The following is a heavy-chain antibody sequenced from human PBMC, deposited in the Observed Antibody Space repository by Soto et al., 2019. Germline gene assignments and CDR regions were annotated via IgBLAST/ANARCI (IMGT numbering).Heavy chain of an antibody. CDR2: IGGSGGST. CDR3: AKDSYSSSSGDIRTTPGHFDY. J-gene: IGHJ4*02. V-gene: IGHV3-23*01. Sequence: PGGSLRLSCAASGFTFSSYAMSWVRQAPGKGLEWVSAIGGSGGSTYYADSVKGRFTISRDNSKNTLYLQMNSLRAEDTAVYYCAKDSYSSSSGDIRTTPGHFDYWGQGTLVTSPQ. CDR1: GFTFSSYA. D-gene: IGHD6-6*01.